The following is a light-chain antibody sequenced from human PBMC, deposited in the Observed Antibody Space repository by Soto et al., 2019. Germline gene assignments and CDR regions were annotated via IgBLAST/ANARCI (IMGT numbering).Light chain of an antibody. Sequence: QSALTQPASVSGSPGQSITISCTGTDSDVGGYNYVSWYQQYPGKAPKMMIYDVTYRPSGISNRFSCSKSGNTASLTISGLQADYEADYYCSSYAGNRTLVFGSGTKLTVL. V-gene: IGLV2-14*03. J-gene: IGLJ1*01. CDR1: DSDVGGYNY. CDR3: SSYAGNRTLV. CDR2: DVT.